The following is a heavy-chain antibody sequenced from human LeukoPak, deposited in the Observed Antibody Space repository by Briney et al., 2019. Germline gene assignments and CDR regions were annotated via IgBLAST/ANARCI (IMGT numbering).Heavy chain of an antibody. CDR1: RFTFSSYW. V-gene: IGHV3-7*03. D-gene: IGHD6-19*01. Sequence: GGSLRLSCSASRFTFSSYWMTWVRQAPGKGLEWVANIKQDGSEKYYVDSVKGRFTISRDNAKNSLYLQMNSLRAEDTAVYYCAKDLQWLVQYYYGMDVWGQGTTVTVSS. CDR3: AKDLQWLVQYYYGMDV. J-gene: IGHJ6*02. CDR2: IKQDGSEK.